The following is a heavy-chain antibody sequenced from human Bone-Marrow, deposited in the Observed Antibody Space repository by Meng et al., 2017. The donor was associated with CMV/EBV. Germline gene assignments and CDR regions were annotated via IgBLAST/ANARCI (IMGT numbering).Heavy chain of an antibody. D-gene: IGHD3-22*01. CDR1: GGTFSSYT. CDR3: ARDTPEYSDSSGYPTLAY. J-gene: IGHJ4*02. V-gene: IGHV1-2*02. CDR2: INPKTGGT. Sequence: ASVKVSCKASGGTFSSYTISWVRQAPGQGLEWMGWINPKTGGTKYAQNFQGRVALTRDTSTSTAYMDLTRLTSDDTAIYYCARDTPEYSDSSGYPTLAYWGQGTLVTVSS.